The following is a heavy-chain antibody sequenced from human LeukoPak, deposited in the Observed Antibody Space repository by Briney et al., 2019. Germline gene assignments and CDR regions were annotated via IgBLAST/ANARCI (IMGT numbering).Heavy chain of an antibody. CDR1: GSTFTKYI. V-gene: IGHV1-46*01. Sequence: ASVKVSCKASGSTFTKYIIHWVRQAPGQGFEWVGGIDPNGGRTFHAQKFQDRVTLTRDLSTTTVYMELSSLREEDTAVYYCMRALTISGIGPPPAWGQGTLLTVSS. J-gene: IGHJ5*02. CDR3: MRALTISGIGPPPA. D-gene: IGHD3-3*01. CDR2: IDPNGGRT.